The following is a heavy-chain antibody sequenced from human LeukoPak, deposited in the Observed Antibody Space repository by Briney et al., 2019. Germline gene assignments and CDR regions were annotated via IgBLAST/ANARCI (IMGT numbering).Heavy chain of an antibody. J-gene: IGHJ3*01. CDR1: GYSFSSYW. Sequence: GESLKISCKGFGYSFSSYWVAWVRQMPGKGLEWMGIIYPGDSDTRYSPSFQGHVTISADKSISTAYLQWSSLKASDTAMYYCAGQDIVVVTAATRAFDVWGQGTMVTVSS. CDR2: IYPGDSDT. D-gene: IGHD2-15*01. CDR3: AGQDIVVVTAATRAFDV. V-gene: IGHV5-51*01.